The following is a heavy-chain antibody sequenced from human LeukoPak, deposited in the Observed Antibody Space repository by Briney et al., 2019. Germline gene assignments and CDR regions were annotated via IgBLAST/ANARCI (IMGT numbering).Heavy chain of an antibody. D-gene: IGHD5-24*01. CDR1: GFIFSDYY. J-gene: IGHJ4*02. CDR2: ISSSSTYT. V-gene: IGHV3-11*05. CDR3: ARDHGGDGYIPRGYCDY. Sequence: GGSLRLSCAASGFIFSDYYMSWIRQAPGKGLEWVSYISSSSTYTAYADSVQGRFTISRDDAKNSLYLQITSLRAEDTAVYFCARDHGGDGYIPRGYCDYWGQGTLVTVSS.